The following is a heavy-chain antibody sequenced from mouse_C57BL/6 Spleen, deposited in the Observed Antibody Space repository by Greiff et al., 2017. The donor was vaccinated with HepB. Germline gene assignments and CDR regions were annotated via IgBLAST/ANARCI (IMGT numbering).Heavy chain of an antibody. CDR3: ARYLRRGYAMDY. D-gene: IGHD5-1*01. CDR1: GYTFTSYW. Sequence: QVQLQQPGAELVMPGASVKLSCKASGYTFTSYWMHWVKQRPGQGLEWIGEIDPSDSYTNYNQKFKGKSTLTVDKSSSTAYMQLSSLTSEDSAVYYCARYLRRGYAMDYWGQGTSVTVSS. V-gene: IGHV1-69*01. J-gene: IGHJ4*01. CDR2: IDPSDSYT.